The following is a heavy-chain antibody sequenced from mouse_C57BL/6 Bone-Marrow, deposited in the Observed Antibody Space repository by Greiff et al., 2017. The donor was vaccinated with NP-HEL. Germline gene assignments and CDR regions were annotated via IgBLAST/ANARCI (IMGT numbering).Heavy chain of an antibody. CDR2: FYPGSGSI. J-gene: IGHJ3*01. V-gene: IGHV1-62-2*01. Sequence: QVQLQQSGAELVKPGASVKLSCKASGYTFTEYTIHWVKQRSGQGLEWIGWFYPGSGSIKYNQKFKDKATLTADKSSSTAYMELSRLTSEDSAVYYCAGHTNYYDDAWFAFWGQGTLVTVSA. CDR1: GYTFTEYT. D-gene: IGHD2-4*01. CDR3: AGHTNYYDDAWFAF.